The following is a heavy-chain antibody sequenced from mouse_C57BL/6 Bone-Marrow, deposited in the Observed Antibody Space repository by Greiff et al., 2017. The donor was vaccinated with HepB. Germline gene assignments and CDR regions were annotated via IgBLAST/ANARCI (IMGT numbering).Heavy chain of an antibody. CDR3: ARDGAYYSNFWFAY. V-gene: IGHV1-82*01. D-gene: IGHD2-5*01. CDR2: IYPGDGDT. Sequence: VKLMESGPELVKPGASVKISCKASGYAFSSSWMNWVKQRPGKGLEWIGRIYPGDGDTNYNGKFKGKATLTADKSSSTAYMQLSSLTSEDSAVYFCARDGAYYSNFWFAYWGQGTLVTVSA. CDR1: GYAFSSSW. J-gene: IGHJ3*01.